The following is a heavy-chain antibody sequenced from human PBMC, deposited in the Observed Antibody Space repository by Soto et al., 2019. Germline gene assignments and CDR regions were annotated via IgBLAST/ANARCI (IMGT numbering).Heavy chain of an antibody. J-gene: IGHJ6*02. D-gene: IGHD2-15*01. CDR2: ISYEGSNK. CDR3: AKDRGKLRFYYYGMDV. CDR1: GFTFSSYG. Sequence: QVQLVESGGGVVQPGRSLRLSCAASGFTFSSYGMHWVRQAPGKGLEWVAVISYEGSNKYYEDSVKGRFTISRDNSKNTLYLQMNSLRAEDTAVYYCAKDRGKLRFYYYGMDVWGQGTTVTVSS. V-gene: IGHV3-30*18.